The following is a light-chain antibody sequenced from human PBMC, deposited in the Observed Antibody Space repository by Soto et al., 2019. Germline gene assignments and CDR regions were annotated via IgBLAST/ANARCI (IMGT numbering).Light chain of an antibody. CDR3: AAWDDSLSAVV. V-gene: IGLV1-47*01. CDR2: RNN. J-gene: IGLJ2*01. Sequence: QSVLTQPPSASGTPGQRVTISCSGSSSNIGTNYVYWYKQLPATAPKLLIYRNNQRPSGVPDRFSGSKSGTSGSLAISGLRSEDEADYYCAAWDDSLSAVVFGGATKLTVL. CDR1: SSNIGTNY.